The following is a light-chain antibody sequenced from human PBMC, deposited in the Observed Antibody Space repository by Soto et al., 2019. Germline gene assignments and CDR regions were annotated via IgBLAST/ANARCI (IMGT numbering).Light chain of an antibody. J-gene: IGLJ2*01. CDR3: SAYTRSSTVG. Sequence: QSALTQPDSVSGSPGQSITISCTGTSRDVGGYNYVSGYQQHPGKAPERMIYEVSIRPAGVSNRFSGSKSGNTASLTSSGLPAEDEADYYCSAYTRSSTVGFAGGTKLTGL. CDR1: SRDVGGYNY. V-gene: IGLV2-14*01. CDR2: EVS.